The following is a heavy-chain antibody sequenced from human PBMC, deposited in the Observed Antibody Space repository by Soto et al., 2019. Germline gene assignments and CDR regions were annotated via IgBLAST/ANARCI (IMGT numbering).Heavy chain of an antibody. Sequence: VQLVESGGGVVQPGRSLRLSCAASGFTFSDYAMHWVRQAPGKGLEWVAVVSHDGRNTHYADSVKGRFTISRDGSKNTVCLEMTSLRAEDTAVYYCAKGGRQWLVTSDFNYWGQGALVTVSS. CDR3: AKGGRQWLVTSDFNY. D-gene: IGHD6-19*01. CDR2: VSHDGRNT. CDR1: GFTFSDYA. V-gene: IGHV3-30*18. J-gene: IGHJ4*02.